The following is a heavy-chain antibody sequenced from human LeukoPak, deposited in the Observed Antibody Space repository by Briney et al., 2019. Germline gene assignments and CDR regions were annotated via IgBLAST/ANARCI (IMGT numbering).Heavy chain of an antibody. J-gene: IGHJ4*02. Sequence: PGGSLRLSCAASGFTFSNNYMSWVRQAPGKGLEWVSIIYAGGYTYYSESVKEVFTISRDNSKNTLYLQMNSLTAEDTAVYYCARNRPGGYYFDFWGQGTLVTVSS. CDR2: IYAGGYT. V-gene: IGHV3-66*01. D-gene: IGHD2-8*02. CDR1: GFTFSNNY. CDR3: ARNRPGGYYFDF.